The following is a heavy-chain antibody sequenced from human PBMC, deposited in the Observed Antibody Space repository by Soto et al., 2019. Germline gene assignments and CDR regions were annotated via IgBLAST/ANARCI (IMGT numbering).Heavy chain of an antibody. J-gene: IGHJ4*02. Sequence: SETLSLTCTVSGGSISSYYWSWIRQPPGKGLECIGYIYYSGSTNYNPSLKSRVTISVDTSTNQFSLKLSSVTAADTAVYYCASTSYGYTFYDYWGQGTLVTVSS. D-gene: IGHD5-18*01. V-gene: IGHV4-59*08. CDR2: IYYSGST. CDR3: ASTSYGYTFYDY. CDR1: GGSISSYY.